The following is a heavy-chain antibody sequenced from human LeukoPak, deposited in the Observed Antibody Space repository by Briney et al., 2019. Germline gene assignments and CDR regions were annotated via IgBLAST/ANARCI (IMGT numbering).Heavy chain of an antibody. CDR1: GFTFSSYA. Sequence: GGSLRLSCVASGFTFSSYAMHWVRQAPGKGLEDVSAISSNGGSTYYANSVKGRFTISRDNSKNTLYLQMGSLRAEDMAVYYCARDLYDSSGLDAFDIWGQGTMVTVSS. D-gene: IGHD3-22*01. J-gene: IGHJ3*02. V-gene: IGHV3-64*01. CDR2: ISSNGGST. CDR3: ARDLYDSSGLDAFDI.